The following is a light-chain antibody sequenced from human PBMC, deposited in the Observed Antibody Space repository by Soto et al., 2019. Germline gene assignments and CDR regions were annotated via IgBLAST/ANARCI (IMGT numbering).Light chain of an antibody. Sequence: EIVLTQSPGTLSLSPGERATLSCRASQSVSSSYLAWYQQEPGQAPRLLIYGASSRATGIPDRFSGSGPGTDFTLTINRLEPEDFAVYYCQQYGSSPHTFGQGTRLEIK. CDR2: GAS. CDR1: QSVSSSY. CDR3: QQYGSSPHT. V-gene: IGKV3-20*01. J-gene: IGKJ5*01.